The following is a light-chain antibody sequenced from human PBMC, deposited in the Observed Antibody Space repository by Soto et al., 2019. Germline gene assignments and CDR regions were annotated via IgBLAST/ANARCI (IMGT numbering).Light chain of an antibody. CDR1: SSDIGDYSY. J-gene: IGLJ3*02. CDR2: EVS. Sequence: QSVLTQPPSASGSLGQSVTISCTGTSSDIGDYSYVSWYQQHPGKAPKVMIYEVSNRPSGVSNRFSGSKSGNTASLTISGLQAEDEADYYCNSYANTYVLVFGGGTKLTVL. CDR3: NSYANTYVLV. V-gene: IGLV2-14*01.